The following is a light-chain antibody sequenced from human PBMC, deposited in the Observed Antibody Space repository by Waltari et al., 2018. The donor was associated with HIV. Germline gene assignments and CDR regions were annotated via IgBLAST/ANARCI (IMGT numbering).Light chain of an antibody. CDR3: QSYDSGLTAYV. CDR1: SSNIGAGFD. J-gene: IGLJ1*01. Sequence: QSVLTQPPSVSGAPGQRVTIPCTGSSSNIGAGFDVHWFQQLPATAPKIRIYGNTNRPSGVPDRFSGSKSGTSASLAITGLQAEDEADYYCQSYDSGLTAYVFGTGTKVTVL. V-gene: IGLV1-40*01. CDR2: GNT.